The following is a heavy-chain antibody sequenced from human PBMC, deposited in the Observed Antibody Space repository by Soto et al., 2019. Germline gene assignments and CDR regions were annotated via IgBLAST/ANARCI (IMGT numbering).Heavy chain of an antibody. J-gene: IGHJ6*03. CDR1: GYTFTSYD. CDR2: MNPNSGNT. V-gene: IGHV1-8*01. CDR3: ARVDPDCGDYVSFNMDV. Sequence: ASVKVSCKASGYTFTSYDINWVRQAPGQGLEWMGWMNPNSGNTGYAQKFQGRVTMTRNTSISTAYMELSSLRSEDTAVYYCARVDPDCGDYVSFNMDVWGKGTTVTVSS. D-gene: IGHD4-17*01.